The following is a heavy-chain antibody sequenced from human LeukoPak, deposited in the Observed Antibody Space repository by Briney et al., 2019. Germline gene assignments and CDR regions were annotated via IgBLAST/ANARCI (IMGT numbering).Heavy chain of an antibody. CDR1: GFTFSNA. CDR3: AKLGGQEVYNYYVGV. Sequence: GGSLRLSCAASGFTFSNAMSWVRQAPGKGLEWVSGIIDSGDITYYANSVKGRFTISRDNSKNTLYLQMNSLRAEDTAVYYCAKLGGQEVYNYYVGVWGKGTTVAVSS. V-gene: IGHV3-23*01. CDR2: IIDSGDIT. D-gene: IGHD3-16*01. J-gene: IGHJ6*03.